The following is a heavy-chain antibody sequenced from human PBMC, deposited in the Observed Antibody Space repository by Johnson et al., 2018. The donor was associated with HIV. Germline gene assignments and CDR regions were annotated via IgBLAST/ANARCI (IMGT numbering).Heavy chain of an antibody. CDR3: AKDQNSHRAFDI. CDR1: GFTFSSYD. V-gene: IGHV3-13*01. J-gene: IGHJ3*02. CDR2: IGTAGDT. D-gene: IGHD4-11*01. Sequence: LQLVESGGGLVQPGGSLRLSCAASGFTFSSYDMHWVRQATGKGLEWVSAIGTAGDTYYPGSVKGRFTISRENAKNSLYMQMNSLRAEDTAVYYCAKDQNSHRAFDIWGQGTMVTVSS.